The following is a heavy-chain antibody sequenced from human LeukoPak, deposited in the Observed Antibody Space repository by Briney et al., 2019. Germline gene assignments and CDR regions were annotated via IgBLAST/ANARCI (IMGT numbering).Heavy chain of an antibody. D-gene: IGHD3-16*01. V-gene: IGHV3-23*01. CDR3: ANRVAQHDS. J-gene: IGHJ5*02. CDR2: IPSSGPIT. CDR1: GFTFSSFA. Sequence: GGSLRLSCVASGFTFSSFAMSWVRQAPGKGLEWVAGIPSSGPITYYADSVKGRFTISRDNSKNTLYLQMNSPTAEDTGVYYCANRVAQHDSWGQGTLVTVSS.